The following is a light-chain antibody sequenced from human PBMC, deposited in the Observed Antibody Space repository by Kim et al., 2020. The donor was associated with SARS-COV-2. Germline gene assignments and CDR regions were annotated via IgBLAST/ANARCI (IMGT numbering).Light chain of an antibody. V-gene: IGKV3-15*01. CDR1: QSVSSK. CDR3: QQYDTWPPVT. Sequence: EIVMTQSPATLSVSPGERVTLSCRASQSVSSKLAWYQQKPGLAPRLLIYGASTRATGTPARFSGSGSGTEFTLDISSLQSEDFAVYYCQQYDTWPPVTFGGGTKVDIK. J-gene: IGKJ4*01. CDR2: GAS.